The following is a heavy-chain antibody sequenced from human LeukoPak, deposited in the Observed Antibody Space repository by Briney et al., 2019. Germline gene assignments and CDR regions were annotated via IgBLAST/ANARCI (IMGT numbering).Heavy chain of an antibody. Sequence: PGGSLRLSWAASGFTFSSYWMSWVRQAPGKGLEWVANIKQDGSEKYYVDSVKGRFTISRDNAKNSLYLQMNSLRAEDTAVYYCARVEKDDILTGYLDYWGQGTLVTVSS. CDR3: ARVEKDDILTGYLDY. V-gene: IGHV3-7*03. D-gene: IGHD3-9*01. CDR1: GFTFSSYW. J-gene: IGHJ4*02. CDR2: IKQDGSEK.